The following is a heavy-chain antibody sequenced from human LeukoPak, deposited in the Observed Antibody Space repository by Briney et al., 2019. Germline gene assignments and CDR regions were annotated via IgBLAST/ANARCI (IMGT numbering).Heavy chain of an antibody. Sequence: PGGSLRLSCAASGLTFTNHNVHWVRQAPGKGLEWLSYISASSRTTVYADSVKGRFTISRDNAKNSLFLQMNSLRDEDTAVYYCATGPVSGGYWGQGTLVTVSS. CDR1: GLTFTNHN. D-gene: IGHD3-16*01. CDR2: ISASSRTT. V-gene: IGHV3-48*02. J-gene: IGHJ4*02. CDR3: ATGPVSGGY.